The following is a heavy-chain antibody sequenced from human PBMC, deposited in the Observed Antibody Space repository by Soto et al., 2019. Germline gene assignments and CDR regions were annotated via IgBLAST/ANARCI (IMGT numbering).Heavy chain of an antibody. Sequence: GGSMRLSCAASGFTFSSYAVHWVRQDPGKGLEWVAVISYDGSNKYYADSVKGRFTISRDNSKNTLYLQMNSLRAEDTAVYYCARDRAGYCSGGSCYDPYFDYWGQGTLVTVSS. CDR2: ISYDGSNK. D-gene: IGHD2-15*01. CDR1: GFTFSSYA. V-gene: IGHV3-30-3*01. CDR3: ARDRAGYCSGGSCYDPYFDY. J-gene: IGHJ4*02.